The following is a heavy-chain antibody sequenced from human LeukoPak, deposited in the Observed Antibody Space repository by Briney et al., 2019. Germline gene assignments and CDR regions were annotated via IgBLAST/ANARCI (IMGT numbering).Heavy chain of an antibody. CDR2: IYPADSDT. Sequence: GESLKISCKGSGYSFTNYWIGWVHQMPGKGLEWMGIIYPADSDTRYSPSFQGQVTISVDKSISTAYLQWSSLKASDTAMYYCARQGDGYINNYFDPWGQGTLVTVSS. D-gene: IGHD5-24*01. CDR1: GYSFTNYW. V-gene: IGHV5-51*07. J-gene: IGHJ5*02. CDR3: ARQGDGYINNYFDP.